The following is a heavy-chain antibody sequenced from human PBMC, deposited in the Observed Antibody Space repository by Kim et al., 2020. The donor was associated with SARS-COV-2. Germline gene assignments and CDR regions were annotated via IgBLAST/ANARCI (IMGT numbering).Heavy chain of an antibody. D-gene: IGHD2-15*01. J-gene: IGHJ2*01. V-gene: IGHV3-33*06. CDR3: AKDYGGTARGPFDL. Sequence: VKGQFPISRDNPKNALYLQMNDLRAEDTAVYYCAKDYGGTARGPFDLWGRGTLVTVSS.